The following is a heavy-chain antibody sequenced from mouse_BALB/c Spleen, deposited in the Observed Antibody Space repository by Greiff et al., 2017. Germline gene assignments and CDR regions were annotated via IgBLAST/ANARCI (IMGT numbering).Heavy chain of an antibody. J-gene: IGHJ4*01. D-gene: IGHD2-3*01. CDR3: ARLIRRSDGYYVQSAMDY. V-gene: IGHV1-9*01. CDR1: GYTFSSYW. Sequence: QVQLQQSGAELMKPGASVKISCKATGYTFSSYWIEWVKQRPGHGLEWIGEILPGSGSTNYNEKFKGKATFTADTSSNTAYMQLSSLTSEDSAVYYCARLIRRSDGYYVQSAMDYWGQGTSVTVSS. CDR2: ILPGSGST.